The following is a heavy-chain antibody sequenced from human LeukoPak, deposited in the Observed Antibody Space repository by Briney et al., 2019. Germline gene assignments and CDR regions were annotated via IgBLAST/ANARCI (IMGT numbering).Heavy chain of an antibody. CDR3: AIVGGDRRAFDY. V-gene: IGHV1-2*06. Sequence: ASVKVSCKASGYTFTGYYIHWVRQAPGQGLEWMGRINPNSCGTNYAQKFQGRVTMTRDTSISTAYMELSRLRSDDTAVYYCAIVGGDRRAFDYWGQGTLVTVSS. D-gene: IGHD1-14*01. CDR2: INPNSCGT. CDR1: GYTFTGYY. J-gene: IGHJ4*02.